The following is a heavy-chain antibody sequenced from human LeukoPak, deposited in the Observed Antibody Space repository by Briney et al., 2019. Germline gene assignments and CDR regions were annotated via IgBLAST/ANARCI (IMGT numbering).Heavy chain of an antibody. V-gene: IGHV4-39*01. D-gene: IGHD3-3*01. CDR1: GGSISSSSYS. CDR3: ARQKTYYDFWSGQPDWFDP. J-gene: IGHJ5*02. CDR2: IYYSGST. Sequence: SETLSLTCTVSGGSISSSSYSWGWIRQPPGKGLEWIGSIYYSGSTYYNPSLKSRVTISVDTSKNQFSLKLSSVTAADTAVYYCARQKTYYDFWSGQPDWFDPWGQGTLVTVSS.